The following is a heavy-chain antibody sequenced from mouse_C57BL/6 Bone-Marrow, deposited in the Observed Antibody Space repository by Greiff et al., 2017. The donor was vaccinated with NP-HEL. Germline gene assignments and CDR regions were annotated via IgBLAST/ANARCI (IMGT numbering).Heavy chain of an antibody. Sequence: QVQIQHSRAAPALPFSSFPLSFTSSFSTFTIYFIIFFNHITLHGLEWIGEIYPRSGNTYYNEKFKGKATLTADKSSSTAYMELRSLTSEDSAVYFCARSDYYGSSVDYWGQGTTLTVSS. CDR1: FSTFTIYF. CDR3: ARSDYYGSSVDY. D-gene: IGHD1-1*01. J-gene: IGHJ2*01. CDR2: IYPRSGNT. V-gene: IGHV1-81*01.